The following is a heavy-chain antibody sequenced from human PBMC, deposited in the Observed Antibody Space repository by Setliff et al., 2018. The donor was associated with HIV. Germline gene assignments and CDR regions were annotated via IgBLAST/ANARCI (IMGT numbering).Heavy chain of an antibody. CDR2: IYYSGST. CDR1: GGFISSSSYY. CDR3: ARVPLLGANWFDP. J-gene: IGHJ5*02. V-gene: IGHV4-39*01. Sequence: SETLSLTCTVSGGFISSSSYYWGWIRQPPGKGLEWIGSIYYSGSTYYSPSLKSRVTISVDTSKSQFSLKLSSVTAADTAMYYCARVPLLGANWFDPWGQGTLVTVSS.